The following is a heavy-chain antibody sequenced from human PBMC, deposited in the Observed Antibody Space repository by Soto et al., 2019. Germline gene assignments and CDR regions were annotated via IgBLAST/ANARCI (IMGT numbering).Heavy chain of an antibody. D-gene: IGHD5-12*01. CDR3: ARDSSGYSFIDN. CDR2: IYHSGSI. V-gene: IGHV4-4*02. J-gene: IGHJ4*02. Sequence: QPPGKGLEWIGEIYHSGSINYNPSLKSRVTISVDKSKNQFSLKLTSVTAADTAVYYCARDSSGYSFIDNWGQGTLVTVSS.